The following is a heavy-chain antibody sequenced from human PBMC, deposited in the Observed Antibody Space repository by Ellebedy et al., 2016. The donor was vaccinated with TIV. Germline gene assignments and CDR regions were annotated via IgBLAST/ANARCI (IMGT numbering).Heavy chain of an antibody. CDR2: FDPEDGET. D-gene: IGHD2-2*02. V-gene: IGHV1-24*01. J-gene: IGHJ6*02. CDR3: ASLEGGYTPTRSYGMDV. Sequence: ASVKVSXKVSGYTLTELSMHWVRQAPGKGLEWMGGFDPEDGETIYAQKFQGRVTMTEDTSTDTAYMELSSLRSEDTAVYYCASLEGGYTPTRSYGMDVWGQGTTVTVSS. CDR1: GYTLTELS.